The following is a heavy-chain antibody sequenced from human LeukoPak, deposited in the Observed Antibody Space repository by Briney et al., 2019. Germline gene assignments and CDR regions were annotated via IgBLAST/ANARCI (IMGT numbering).Heavy chain of an antibody. CDR1: GGTFSSYA. V-gene: IGHV1-69*05. J-gene: IGHJ6*03. CDR2: IIPIFGTA. Sequence: SVKVSCKASGGTFSSYAISWVRQAPGQGLEWMGGIIPIFGTANYAQKFQGRVTITTDESTSTAYMELSSLRSDDTAVYYCARAIAAAGHGYYYYYYMDVWGKGTTVTVSS. CDR3: ARAIAAAGHGYYYYYYMDV. D-gene: IGHD6-13*01.